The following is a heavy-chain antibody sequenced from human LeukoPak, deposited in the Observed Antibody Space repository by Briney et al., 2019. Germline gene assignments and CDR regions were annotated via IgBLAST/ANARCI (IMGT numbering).Heavy chain of an antibody. V-gene: IGHV3-48*04. J-gene: IGHJ4*02. D-gene: IGHD2-15*01. Sequence: GGSLRLSCAASGFTFSSYSMNWVRQAPGKGLEWVSYISSSSSTIYYADSVKGRFTISRDNGKNSVYLQMNSLRVEDTALYYCAGGYCSGGSCYAAPDFWGQGTLVTVSS. CDR1: GFTFSSYS. CDR2: ISSSSSTI. CDR3: AGGYCSGGSCYAAPDF.